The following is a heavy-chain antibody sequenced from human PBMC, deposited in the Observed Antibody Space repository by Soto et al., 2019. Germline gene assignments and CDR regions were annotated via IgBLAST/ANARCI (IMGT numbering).Heavy chain of an antibody. J-gene: IGHJ4*02. CDR1: GFSLSTSGVG. Sequence: QITLKESGPTLVKPTQTLTLTCTFSGFSLSTSGVGVGWIRQPPGKALEWLALIYWDDDKRYSPSLKSRLTITKDTCKNQVVLTMTNMDPVDTATYYCARDSSGYLGFDYWGQGTLITVSS. CDR2: IYWDDDK. D-gene: IGHD3-22*01. CDR3: ARDSSGYLGFDY. V-gene: IGHV2-5*02.